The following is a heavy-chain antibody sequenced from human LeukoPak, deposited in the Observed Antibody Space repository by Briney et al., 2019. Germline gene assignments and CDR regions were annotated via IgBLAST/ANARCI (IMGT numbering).Heavy chain of an antibody. J-gene: IGHJ1*01. CDR1: GGSVGSNY. D-gene: IGHD6-19*01. Sequence: PSETLSLTCSLSGGSVGSNYWSWVRQPPGKGLEWIGYISYSGDTKYNPSLKSRLSMSVDTSKNQCSPMLTSVTAADTAVYYCARGSGWYPDWGQGTLVTVSS. V-gene: IGHV4-59*02. CDR3: ARGSGWYPD. CDR2: ISYSGDT.